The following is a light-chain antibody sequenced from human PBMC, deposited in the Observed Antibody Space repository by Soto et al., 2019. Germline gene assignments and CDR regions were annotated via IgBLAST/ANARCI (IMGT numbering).Light chain of an antibody. V-gene: IGLV2-8*01. CDR3: SSYAGSNNVV. J-gene: IGLJ2*01. CDR2: EVN. Sequence: QSALTQPPSASGSPGQSVTISCTGTSSDVGGYNYVSWYQQHPGTAPKLMIYEVNERPSGVPDRFSGSKSGNTASLTVSGLQAEDEADYYCSSYAGSNNVVFGGGTKLTVL. CDR1: SSDVGGYNY.